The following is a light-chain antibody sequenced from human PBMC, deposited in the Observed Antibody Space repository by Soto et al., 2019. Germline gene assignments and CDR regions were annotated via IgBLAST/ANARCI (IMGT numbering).Light chain of an antibody. V-gene: IGKV3-15*01. Sequence: EIVMTQSPATLSVSPGERATLSCRASQSVCTKLAWYRHKPGQAPRLLIYGASTRATGIPARFSGSGSGTEFTLTINSLQSEDFGVYYCQQYKNWPHFTFGPGTTVDIK. CDR2: GAS. CDR3: QQYKNWPHFT. J-gene: IGKJ3*01. CDR1: QSVCTK.